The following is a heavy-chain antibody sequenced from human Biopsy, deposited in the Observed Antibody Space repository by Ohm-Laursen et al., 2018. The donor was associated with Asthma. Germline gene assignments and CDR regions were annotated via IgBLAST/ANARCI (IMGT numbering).Heavy chain of an antibody. J-gene: IGHJ6*02. CDR3: ARDGVVPDAMYYHYYYGLDV. Sequence: SLRLSCAASGFTFGVYWMSWVRQVPGKGLEWVANIKHDGTEKNHVDSLKGRFTISRDNAKNSLYLQMNSLRVEDTAVYYCARDGVVPDAMYYHYYYGLDVWGQGTTVTVSS. V-gene: IGHV3-7*01. CDR1: GFTFGVYW. CDR2: IKHDGTEK. D-gene: IGHD2-2*01.